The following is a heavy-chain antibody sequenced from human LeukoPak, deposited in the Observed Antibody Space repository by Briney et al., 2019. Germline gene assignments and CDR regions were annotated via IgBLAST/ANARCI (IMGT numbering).Heavy chain of an antibody. CDR3: ARRAVDNSYYYYMDV. D-gene: IGHD6-19*01. J-gene: IGHJ6*03. CDR1: GFTFTSYD. CDR2: MNPKSGNT. V-gene: IGHV1-8*03. Sequence: ASVKVSCKASGFTFTSYDINWVRQASGQGLEWMGWMNPKSGNTGYAQKFQGRVTITRNTSISTAYMEVSSLRYEDTAVYYCARRAVDNSYYYYMDVWGKGTTVTVSS.